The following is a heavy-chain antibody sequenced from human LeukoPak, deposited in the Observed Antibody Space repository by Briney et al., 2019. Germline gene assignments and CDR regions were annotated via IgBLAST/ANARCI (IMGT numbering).Heavy chain of an antibody. CDR1: GFTFSSYS. J-gene: IGHJ4*02. Sequence: PGGSLRLSCAASGFTFSSYSMNWVRQAPGKGLEWVSSISSSSSYIYYADSVKGRFTISRDNAKNSLYLQMNSLRAEDTAVYYCARRTYCSGGSCYYFDYWGQGTLVTVSS. CDR3: ARRTYCSGGSCYYFDY. V-gene: IGHV3-21*01. CDR2: ISSSSSYI. D-gene: IGHD2-15*01.